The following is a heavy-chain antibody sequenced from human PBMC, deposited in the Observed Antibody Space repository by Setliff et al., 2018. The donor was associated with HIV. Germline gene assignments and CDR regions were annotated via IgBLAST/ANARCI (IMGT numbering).Heavy chain of an antibody. J-gene: IGHJ4*02. CDR3: ARHVSVGPTYYYDS. CDR2: IYYTGST. D-gene: IGHD3-3*01. CDR1: GGSINPYY. Sequence: PSETLSLTCTVSGGSINPYYWIWIRQPPGKRLEWIGFIYYTGSTNYNPSLKSRVSMSLDTSKNPFSLSLSSVTAADTAIYYCARHVSVGPTYYYDSWGQGTLVTVSS. V-gene: IGHV4-59*08.